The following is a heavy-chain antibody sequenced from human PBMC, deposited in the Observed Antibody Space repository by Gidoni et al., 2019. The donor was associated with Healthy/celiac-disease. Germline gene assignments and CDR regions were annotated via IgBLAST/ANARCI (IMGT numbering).Heavy chain of an antibody. CDR1: GFTFSSYG. CDR3: ARDQRKAFDI. Sequence: QVQLVESGGGVVQPGRSLRPSCAASGFTFSSYGMHGVRQAPGKGLEWVAVISYDGSNKYYADSVKGRFTSSRDNSKNTLYLQMNSLRAEDTAVYYCARDQRKAFDIWGQGTMVTVSS. V-gene: IGHV3-30*03. J-gene: IGHJ3*02. CDR2: ISYDGSNK.